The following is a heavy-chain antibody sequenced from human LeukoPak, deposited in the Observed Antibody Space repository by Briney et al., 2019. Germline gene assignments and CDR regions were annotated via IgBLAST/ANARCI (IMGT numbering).Heavy chain of an antibody. J-gene: IGHJ4*02. V-gene: IGHV3-23*01. CDR1: GFTFSSYA. CDR3: AKALYDSGAYSFDY. Sequence: PGGSLRLSCAASGFTFSSYAMTWVRQAPGEGLEWVSAISGTDGTTYYADSVKGLFTISRDNSKNPLYLQMNSLRAEDTALYYCAKALYDSGAYSFDYWGQGPLVTVSS. D-gene: IGHD3-22*01. CDR2: ISGTDGTT.